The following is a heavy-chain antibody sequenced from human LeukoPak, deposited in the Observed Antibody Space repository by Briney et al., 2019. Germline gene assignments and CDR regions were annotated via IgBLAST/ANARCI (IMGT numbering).Heavy chain of an antibody. CDR1: GGSFSGYY. Sequence: PSETLSLTCAVYGGSFSGYYWSWIRQPPGKGLEWIGEINHSGSTNYNLSLKSRVTISVDTSKNQFSLKLSSVTAADTAVYYCARYYYYYMDVWGKGTTVTISS. J-gene: IGHJ6*03. V-gene: IGHV4-34*01. CDR2: INHSGST. CDR3: ARYYYYYMDV.